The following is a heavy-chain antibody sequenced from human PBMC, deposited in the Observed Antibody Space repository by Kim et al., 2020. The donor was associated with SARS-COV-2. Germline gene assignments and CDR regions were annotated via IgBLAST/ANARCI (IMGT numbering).Heavy chain of an antibody. CDR1: GFTVSSHY. D-gene: IGHD4-17*01. V-gene: IGHV3-53*01. Sequence: GGSLRLYCAASGFTVSSHYMSWVRQAPGKGPEWVSVIYRGGSTYYADSVKGRFTISRDNSKNALYLQMNSLRAEDTAVYYCARNDYGDSLFDFWGQGTLVTVSS. CDR2: IYRGGST. CDR3: ARNDYGDSLFDF. J-gene: IGHJ4*02.